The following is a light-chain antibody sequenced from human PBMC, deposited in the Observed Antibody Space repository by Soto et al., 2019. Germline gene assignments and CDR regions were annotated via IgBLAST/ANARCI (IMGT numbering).Light chain of an antibody. Sequence: SVLTQPPSASGTPGQRVTISCSGTSSNIGSNTINWYQQLPGTAPKLLIYSHNQRPSGVRDRFSGSTSGTSASLAISGLQSEDEADYYCAAWDDSLNGWVFGGGTQLTVL. CDR3: AAWDDSLNGWV. V-gene: IGLV1-44*01. CDR1: SSNIGSNT. J-gene: IGLJ3*02. CDR2: SHN.